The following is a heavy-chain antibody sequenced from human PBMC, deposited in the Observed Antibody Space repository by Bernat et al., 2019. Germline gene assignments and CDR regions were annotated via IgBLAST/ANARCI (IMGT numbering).Heavy chain of an antibody. CDR1: GFTFSSYG. Sequence: QVQLVESGGGVVQPGRSLRLSCAASGFTFSSYGMHWVRQAPGKGLEGVAVLWYDGSNKYYADSVKGRFTISRDNSKNTLYLQMNSLRAEDTAVYYCAREGSGSAGWGYSSSWRNFDYWGQGTLVTVSS. CDR3: AREGSGSAGWGYSSSWRNFDY. CDR2: LWYDGSNK. J-gene: IGHJ4*02. D-gene: IGHD6-13*01. V-gene: IGHV3-33*01.